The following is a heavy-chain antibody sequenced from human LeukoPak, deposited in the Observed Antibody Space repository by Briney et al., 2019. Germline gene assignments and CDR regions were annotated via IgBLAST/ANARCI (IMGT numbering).Heavy chain of an antibody. CDR1: GGSLSSISYY. J-gene: IGHJ4*02. D-gene: IGHD1-1*01. Sequence: SETLSLTCTVSGGSLSSISYYWGWIRQPPGKGLEWIGSIYYSGSTYYNPSLKGRVTISGDTSKNQFSLKLSSVTAADTAVYYCARRQLERPWFDYWGQGTLVTVSS. CDR3: ARRQLERPWFDY. V-gene: IGHV4-39*01. CDR2: IYYSGST.